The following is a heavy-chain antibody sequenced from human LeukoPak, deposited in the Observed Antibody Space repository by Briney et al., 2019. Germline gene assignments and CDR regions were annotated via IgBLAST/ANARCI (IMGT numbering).Heavy chain of an antibody. CDR1: GYAFTGYY. Sequence: ASVKVSCKASGYAFTGYYMHWVRQAPGQGLEWMGWINPNSGGTNYAQKFQGRVTMTRDTSISTAYMELSRLRSDDTAVYYCVRMWFGESVSHFDYWGQGTLATVSS. D-gene: IGHD3-10*01. J-gene: IGHJ4*02. V-gene: IGHV1-2*02. CDR2: INPNSGGT. CDR3: VRMWFGESVSHFDY.